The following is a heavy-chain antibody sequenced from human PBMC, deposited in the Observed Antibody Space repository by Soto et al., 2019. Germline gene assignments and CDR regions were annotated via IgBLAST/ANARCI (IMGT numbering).Heavy chain of an antibody. D-gene: IGHD6-19*01. V-gene: IGHV4-39*01. CDR3: ARRTVNIRTFYSGLKTHCFDY. Sequence: FETHSPPCAVFWDSIGSSDYYWGLKRQTPGKGLGWFGSIYYSGSTYYNPSLQSRVAISVDTSKNQFSLKLKSVTAADTAIYYCARRTVNIRTFYSGLKTHCFDYWGQGAPVTVSS. J-gene: IGHJ4*02. CDR2: IYYSGST. CDR1: WDSIGSSDYY.